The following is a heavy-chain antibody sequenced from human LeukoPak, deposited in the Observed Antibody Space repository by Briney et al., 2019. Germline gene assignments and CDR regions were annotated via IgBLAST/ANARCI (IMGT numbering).Heavy chain of an antibody. CDR1: GFTFNNAW. CDR2: IKDKAYGGTT. CDR3: ATDPPSY. J-gene: IGHJ4*02. Sequence: GGSLRLSCAASGFTFNNAWMSWVRQAPGKGLEWIGRIKDKAYGGTTDYAAPVKGRFTISRDDSKNTLYLQLSSLKTEDTAVYYCATDPPSYGGQGTLLTVSS. V-gene: IGHV3-15*01.